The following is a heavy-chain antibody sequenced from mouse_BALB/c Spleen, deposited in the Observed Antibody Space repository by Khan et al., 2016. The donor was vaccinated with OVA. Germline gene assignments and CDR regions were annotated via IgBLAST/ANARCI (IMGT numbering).Heavy chain of an antibody. V-gene: IGHV3-2*02. CDR2: ISSSGST. Sequence: EVQLQESGPGLVKPSQSLSLTCTVTGYSITSDYAWNWIRQFPGNKLEWMGYISSSGSTNYNPALKSRISITRDTSKNQFFLQLNSVITEDTATYYCARDGSRYNYAMDYWGQGTSVTVSS. CDR1: GYSITSDYA. D-gene: IGHD2-3*01. CDR3: ARDGSRYNYAMDY. J-gene: IGHJ4*01.